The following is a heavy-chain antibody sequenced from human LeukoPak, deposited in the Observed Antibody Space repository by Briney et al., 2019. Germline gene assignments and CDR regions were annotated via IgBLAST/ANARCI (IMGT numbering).Heavy chain of an antibody. CDR3: ARGHIPVPGATHYPWFDP. D-gene: IGHD1-26*01. V-gene: IGHV1-18*01. J-gene: IGHJ5*02. Sequence: HGASVTVSCKASGYTFTSYGISWVRQAPGQGLEWMGWISAYNGNTNYAQKLRGRVTMTTDTSTSTAYMELRSLRSDDTAVYYCARGHIPVPGATHYPWFDPWGQGTLVTVSS. CDR2: ISAYNGNT. CDR1: GYTFTSYG.